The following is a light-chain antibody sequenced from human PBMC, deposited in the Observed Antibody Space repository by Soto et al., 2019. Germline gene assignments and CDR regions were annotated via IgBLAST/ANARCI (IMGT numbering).Light chain of an antibody. J-gene: IGLJ2*01. Sequence: NFMLTQPHSVSESPGKTVTISCTRSSGSIASNYVQWYQQRPGSAPTTVIYXDNXRPSXXXDRFXXSIXSSSNSASLTISXXXXXXXADYYCQSYDSSNVVFGGGTQLTVL. CDR1: SGSIASNY. CDR2: XDN. CDR3: QSYDSSNVV. V-gene: IGLV6-57*04.